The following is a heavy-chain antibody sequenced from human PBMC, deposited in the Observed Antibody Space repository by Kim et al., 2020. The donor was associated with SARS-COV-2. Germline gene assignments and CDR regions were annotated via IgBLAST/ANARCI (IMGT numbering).Heavy chain of an antibody. D-gene: IGHD6-13*01. J-gene: IGHJ6*02. CDR3: ARTRVAAAANDYYYYGMDV. V-gene: IGHV3-7*04. Sequence: GRFTISRDNAKNSLYRQMNSLRAEDTAVYYCARTRVAAAANDYYYYGMDVWGQGTTVTVSS.